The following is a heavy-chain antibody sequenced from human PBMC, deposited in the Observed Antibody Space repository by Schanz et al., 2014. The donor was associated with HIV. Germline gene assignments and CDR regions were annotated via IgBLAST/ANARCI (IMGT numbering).Heavy chain of an antibody. CDR2: ITPYSDNT. CDR1: GYTFTSYG. D-gene: IGHD6-13*01. Sequence: QVQLVQSGAEVKKPGASVKVSCKASGYTFTSYGINWVRQAPGQGLEWMGWITPYSDNTNYAQKFQGRLTLTSDTSTNTVYMELTSLSSDDTAVYYCARRGPIAAIDFSLDPWGQGTLVTVSS. V-gene: IGHV1-18*01. J-gene: IGHJ5*02. CDR3: ARRGPIAAIDFSLDP.